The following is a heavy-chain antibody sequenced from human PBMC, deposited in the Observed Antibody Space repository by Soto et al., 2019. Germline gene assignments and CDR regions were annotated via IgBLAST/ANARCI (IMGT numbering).Heavy chain of an antibody. CDR1: GFSLSTPTVG. J-gene: IGHJ4*02. V-gene: IGHV2-5*02. Sequence: QITLKESGPTLVKPTQTLTLTCTFSGFSLSTPTVGVAWIRQPPGKALEWLALIYWDEDKRYSPSLKSRLTITQDTSKNQVVLTMTNMDPVDTATYYCAHSVPFDYRGYNFEFWGQGILVTVSS. CDR3: AHSVPFDYRGYNFEF. CDR2: IYWDEDK. D-gene: IGHD3-9*01.